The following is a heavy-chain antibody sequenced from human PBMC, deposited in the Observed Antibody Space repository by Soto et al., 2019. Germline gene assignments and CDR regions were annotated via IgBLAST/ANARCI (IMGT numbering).Heavy chain of an antibody. CDR1: GGTFSSYA. J-gene: IGHJ6*03. Sequence: QVQLVQSGAEVKKPGSSVKVSCKASGGTFSSYAINWVRQVPGQGLEWMGRIVPMFGIPNFAPKFQGRVTMPADRSTTTAYMELSSLRSEDTAVYYCASGPYTSSSGGYYYYYMDVWGKGTTVTVSS. V-gene: IGHV1-69*02. CDR2: IVPMFGIP. CDR3: ASGPYTSSSGGYYYYYMDV. D-gene: IGHD6-6*01.